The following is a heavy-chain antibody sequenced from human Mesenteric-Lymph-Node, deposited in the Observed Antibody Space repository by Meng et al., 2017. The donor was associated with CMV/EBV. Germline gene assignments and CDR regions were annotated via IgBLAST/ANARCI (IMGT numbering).Heavy chain of an antibody. CDR1: GNSFSSNW. J-gene: IGHJ6*02. CDR2: IYPGDSDT. D-gene: IGHD3-3*01. CDR3: ARQRYDFWDGDRYFYYGLDV. Sequence: GESLKISCKDFGNSFSSNWIAWVRQVPGKGLEWMGIIYPGDSDTRYSPSFQGQVTISADKSISTAYLQWNSLKASDTAMYYCARQRYDFWDGDRYFYYGLDVWGQGTTVTVSS. V-gene: IGHV5-51*01.